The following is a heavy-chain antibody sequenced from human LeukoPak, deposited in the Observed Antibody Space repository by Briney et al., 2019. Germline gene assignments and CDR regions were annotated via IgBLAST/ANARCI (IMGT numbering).Heavy chain of an antibody. CDR3: ARESSNSLYMDV. D-gene: IGHD4-11*01. Sequence: GGSLRLSCAASGITVSSNYMTWVRQAPGKGLEWDSVIYSGGSTYYADSVKGRFTISRDNSKNTLFLQMNSLRAEDTAVYYCARESSNSLYMDVWGKGTTVIVSS. V-gene: IGHV3-53*01. CDR1: GITVSSNY. J-gene: IGHJ6*03. CDR2: IYSGGST.